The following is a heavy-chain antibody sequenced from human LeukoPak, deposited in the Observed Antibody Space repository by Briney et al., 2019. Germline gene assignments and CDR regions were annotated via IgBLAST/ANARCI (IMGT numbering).Heavy chain of an antibody. Sequence: PGGSLRLSCAASGFIVSSNYMTWVRQAPGKGLEWVSVIYSGGSTYYADSVKGRFTISRDNAKNTLYLQMNSLRAEDTAVYYCARDLELVYYDSSGYDYWGQGTLVIVSS. CDR2: IYSGGST. D-gene: IGHD3-22*01. V-gene: IGHV3-53*01. CDR3: ARDLELVYYDSSGYDY. CDR1: GFIVSSNY. J-gene: IGHJ4*02.